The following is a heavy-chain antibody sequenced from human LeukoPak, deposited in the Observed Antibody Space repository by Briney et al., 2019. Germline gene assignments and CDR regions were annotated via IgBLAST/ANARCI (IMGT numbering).Heavy chain of an antibody. CDR1: GFTFSNHG. V-gene: IGHV3-30*02. CDR2: ISYDGSGK. Sequence: QPGGSLRLSCAASGFTFSNHGMHWVRQAPGKGLEWVAYISYDGSGKYYADSVKGRLTLSRDNSKNTVSLQMNSLRAEDTAVYYCTRDSNYSFDYWGQGTLVTVSS. J-gene: IGHJ4*02. CDR3: TRDSNYSFDY. D-gene: IGHD4-11*01.